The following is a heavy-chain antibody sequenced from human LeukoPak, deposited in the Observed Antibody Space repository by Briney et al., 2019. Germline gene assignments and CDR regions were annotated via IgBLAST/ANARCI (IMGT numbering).Heavy chain of an antibody. V-gene: IGHV5-51*01. J-gene: IGHJ3*02. D-gene: IGHD3-22*01. CDR3: ARQYTYYYDSSGVGDAFDI. CDR1: GYIFTSYW. CDR2: IYPGDSDT. Sequence: GESLKISCKGSGYIFTSYWIVWVRQMPGKGLEWMGIIYPGDSDTRYSPSFQGQGTILADKSISTAYLQWSSLKASDTAMYYCARQYTYYYDSSGVGDAFDIWGQGTMVTVSS.